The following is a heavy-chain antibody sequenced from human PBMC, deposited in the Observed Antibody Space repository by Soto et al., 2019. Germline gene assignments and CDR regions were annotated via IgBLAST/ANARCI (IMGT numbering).Heavy chain of an antibody. CDR2: IDPSDSYT. J-gene: IGHJ6*04. CDR1: EYSFTNYR. V-gene: IGHV5-10-1*01. CDR3: APTSVVRGGAVRSYYSMGV. D-gene: IGHD3-10*01. Sequence: GESLKISCKGSEYSFTNYRIRWVRQMPGKGLEWMGRIDPSDSYTNYSPSFQGHVTISVDTSISTAYLQWRSLKASDTATYYCAPTSVVRGGAVRSYYSMGVWGDGTRVTLSS.